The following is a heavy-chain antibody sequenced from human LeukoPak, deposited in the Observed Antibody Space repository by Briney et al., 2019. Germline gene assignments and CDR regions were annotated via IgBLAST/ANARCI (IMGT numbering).Heavy chain of an antibody. Sequence: SETLSLTCVVSGGSISSSDYYWAWIRQPPGKGLEWIVSIYYSGSTLYNSSLKSRVTISVAASTTQFSLKLNSVTAADTAVFSCARHKNCASITHCHFDSWGQGILVTVSS. J-gene: IGHJ4*02. V-gene: IGHV4-39*01. D-gene: IGHD2-21*01. CDR2: IYYSGST. CDR3: ARHKNCASITHCHFDS. CDR1: GGSISSSDYY.